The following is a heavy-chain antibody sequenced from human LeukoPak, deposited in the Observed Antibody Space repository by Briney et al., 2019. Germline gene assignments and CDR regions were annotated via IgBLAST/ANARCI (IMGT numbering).Heavy chain of an antibody. D-gene: IGHD2-2*01. CDR3: ARGGVDIVVVPAATRYNNWFDP. CDR2: IYYSGST. J-gene: IGHJ5*02. Sequence: SETLSLACTVSGGSISSSSYYWGWIRQPPGKGLEWVGSIYYSGSTNYNPSLKSRVTISVDTSKNQFSLKLSSVTAADTAVYYCARGGVDIVVVPAATRYNNWFDPWGQGTLVTVSS. V-gene: IGHV4-39*07. CDR1: GGSISSSSYY.